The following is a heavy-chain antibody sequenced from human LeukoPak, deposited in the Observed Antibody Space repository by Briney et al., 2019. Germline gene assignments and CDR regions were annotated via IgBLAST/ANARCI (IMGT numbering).Heavy chain of an antibody. D-gene: IGHD1-26*01. CDR2: ISYDGSNK. CDR3: AKGNSGSYYGTTYFDY. Sequence: GGSLRLSCAASRFTFSSYGMHWVRQAPGKGLEWVAVISYDGSNKYYADSVKGRFTISRDNSKNTLYLQMNSLRAEDTAVYYCAKGNSGSYYGTTYFDYWGQGTLVTVSS. CDR1: RFTFSSYG. V-gene: IGHV3-30*18. J-gene: IGHJ4*02.